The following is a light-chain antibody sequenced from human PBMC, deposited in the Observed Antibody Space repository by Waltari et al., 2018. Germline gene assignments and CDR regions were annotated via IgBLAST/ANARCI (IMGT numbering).Light chain of an antibody. Sequence: SSELTQDPAVSVALGQTVRITCQGDSLRSYYASWYQQKPGQAPVLVIYGKNNRPSGIPDRFSVSSSGKTASLTITGAQAEDEADYYCNSRDSSGNHLEVFGGGTKLTVL. V-gene: IGLV3-19*01. CDR1: SLRSYY. CDR2: GKN. CDR3: NSRDSSGNHLEV. J-gene: IGLJ2*01.